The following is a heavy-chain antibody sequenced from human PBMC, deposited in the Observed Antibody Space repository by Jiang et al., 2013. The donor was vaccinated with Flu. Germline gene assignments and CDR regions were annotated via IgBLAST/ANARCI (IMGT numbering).Heavy chain of an antibody. V-gene: IGHV6-1*01. J-gene: IGHJ4*02. CDR3: ARNLGSSWLYFDY. CDR2: TYYRSKWYN. Sequence: TYYRSKWYNDYAVSVKGRITINPDTSKNQFSLQLNSVTPEDTAVYYCARNLGSSWLYFDYWGQGTLVTVSS. D-gene: IGHD6-13*01.